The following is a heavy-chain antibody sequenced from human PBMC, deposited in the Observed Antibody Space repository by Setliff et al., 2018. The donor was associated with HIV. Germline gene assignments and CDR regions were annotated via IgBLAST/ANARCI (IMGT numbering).Heavy chain of an antibody. CDR2: INHSGGT. CDR1: GGSFSEYY. CDR3: AGRFSGSNYYAFDI. Sequence: SETLSLTCAVYGGSFSEYYWSWIRQPPGKGLEWIGEINHSGGTNYDQSLKSRVIIAVDTSKNQFSLKVNSVSAADTAVYYCAGRFSGSNYYAFDIWGQGTLVTVSS. D-gene: IGHD3-22*01. V-gene: IGHV4-34*01. J-gene: IGHJ1*01.